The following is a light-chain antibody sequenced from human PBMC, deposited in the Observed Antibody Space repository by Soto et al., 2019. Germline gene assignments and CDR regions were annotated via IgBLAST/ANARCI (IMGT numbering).Light chain of an antibody. Sequence: EIVMTQSPATLSVSPGEGATLSCRASQSVTSNLAWYQQQPGQAPRLLIYGTSTRATGIPAGLSGSGSGTEFTLTISSLQSEDFAVYYCQQYYNWPYTFGQGTKLEIK. V-gene: IGKV3-15*01. J-gene: IGKJ2*01. CDR3: QQYYNWPYT. CDR1: QSVTSN. CDR2: GTS.